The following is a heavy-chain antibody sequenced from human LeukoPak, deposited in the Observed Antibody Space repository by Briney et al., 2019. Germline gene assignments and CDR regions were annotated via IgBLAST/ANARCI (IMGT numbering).Heavy chain of an antibody. J-gene: IGHJ5*02. CDR1: GDFIDNGYY. V-gene: IGHV4-38-2*02. Sequence: SETLSLTCTVFGDFIDNGYYWGWIRQPPGKGLEWIGTMYRSGSAYYDPSLRSRVTISLDTSKNQFSLKLSSVTAADTAVYYCARDPRPYYDILTGPNWFDPWGQGTLVTVSS. D-gene: IGHD3-9*01. CDR2: MYRSGSA. CDR3: ARDPRPYYDILTGPNWFDP.